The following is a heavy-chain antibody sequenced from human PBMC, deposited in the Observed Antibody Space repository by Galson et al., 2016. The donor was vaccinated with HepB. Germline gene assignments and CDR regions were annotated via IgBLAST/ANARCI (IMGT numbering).Heavy chain of an antibody. D-gene: IGHD2-2*01. J-gene: IGHJ4*02. V-gene: IGHV3-23*01. Sequence: SLRLSCAASGFTFNSYAMNWVRQAAGKGLEWVSLISGSGGIGHYADSVKGRFTISRDNSGNTVYLQMNSLRAEDTAVYYCAKDTNPGGYAPHDWGQGTLVSVSS. CDR3: AKDTNPGGYAPHD. CDR2: ISGSGGIG. CDR1: GFTFNSYA.